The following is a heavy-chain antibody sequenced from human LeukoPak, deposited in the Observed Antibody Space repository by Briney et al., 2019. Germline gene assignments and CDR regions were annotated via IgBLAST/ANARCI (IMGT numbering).Heavy chain of an antibody. D-gene: IGHD2-2*01. Sequence: SETLSLTCTVSGGSIRSSSYYWGWIRQPQGRGREWMVRIYYSGSTYYNPSRKSRVTISVDTSKNQFSLKLSSVTAADTALYYCAGIGGRGYCSSTSCPQVFYYYYYGMDVWGHGTTVTVSS. J-gene: IGHJ6*02. CDR1: GGSIRSSSYY. CDR3: AGIGGRGYCSSTSCPQVFYYYYYGMDV. V-gene: IGHV4-39*01. CDR2: IYYSGST.